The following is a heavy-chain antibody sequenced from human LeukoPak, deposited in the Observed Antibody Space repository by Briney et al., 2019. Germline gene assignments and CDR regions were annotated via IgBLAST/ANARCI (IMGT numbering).Heavy chain of an antibody. J-gene: IGHJ3*02. CDR1: GGSISSSSYY. CDR3: ARPAFLERQGAFDI. CDR2: IYYSGST. V-gene: IGHV4-39*01. D-gene: IGHD3-3*01. Sequence: SETLSLTCTVSGGSISSSSYYWGGIRQPPGKGLEWIGSIYYSGSTYYNPSLKSRVTISVDTSKNQFSLKLSSVTAADTAVYYCARPAFLERQGAFDIWGQGTMVTVSS.